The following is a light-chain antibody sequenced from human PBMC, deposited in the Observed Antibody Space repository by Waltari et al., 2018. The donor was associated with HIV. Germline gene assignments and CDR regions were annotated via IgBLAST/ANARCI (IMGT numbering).Light chain of an antibody. V-gene: IGKV3-20*01. CDR3: QQYSNSPYT. CDR1: QSVSSDS. CDR2: GVS. J-gene: IGKJ2*01. Sequence: EIVLTQSPGTLSLSPGESATLSCRANQSVSSDSLAWYQQKPGQAPGLLIYGVSNRATGIPDRFSGGGSGTDFTLTITRLEPEDFVVYYCQQYSNSPYTFGQGTELEIK.